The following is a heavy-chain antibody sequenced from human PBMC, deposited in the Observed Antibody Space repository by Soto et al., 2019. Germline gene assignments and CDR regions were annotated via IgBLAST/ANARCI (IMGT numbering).Heavy chain of an antibody. Sequence: EVQLVESGGVLIQRGGSLRLSCEASGFRFSDYDMHWVRQPPGKGLEWVSGIGTNADTHYSDSVKGRFTISSENDKSSLHLQMNSLQADDTAVSFCARGRPFWSDFYTDHWGQGTLLTVSS. CDR1: GFRFSDYD. CDR2: IGTNADT. D-gene: IGHD3-3*01. J-gene: IGHJ1*01. CDR3: ARGRPFWSDFYTDH. V-gene: IGHV3-13*01.